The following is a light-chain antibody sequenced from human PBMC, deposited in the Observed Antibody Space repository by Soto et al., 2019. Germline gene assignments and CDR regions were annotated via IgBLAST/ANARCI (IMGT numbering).Light chain of an antibody. J-gene: IGKJ4*01. CDR1: QDISNY. V-gene: IGKV1-39*01. Sequence: DIQMTQSPSSLSASVGDRVTITCQASQDISNYLNWYQQKPGKAPKLLIYDASNLETGVPSRFSGSGSGTDFTLTISSLQPEDFATYYCQQSYSTFTFGGGTKVEIK. CDR3: QQSYSTFT. CDR2: DAS.